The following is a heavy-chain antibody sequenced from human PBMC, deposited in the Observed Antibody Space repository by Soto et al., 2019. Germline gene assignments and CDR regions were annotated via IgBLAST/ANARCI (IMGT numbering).Heavy chain of an antibody. CDR2: IDPSGGDT. Sequence: QVQLVQSGAEVRKPGASVKVSCKASGYTFNRHYIQWVRQAPGQGLEWMGMIDPSGGDTNYAKKLQDRVTLTSDTSTSTVYMELSSLRSEDTAVYYCSKRRGVGLTRSSFDYWGPGTLVIVSS. CDR1: GYTFNRHY. V-gene: IGHV1-46*02. J-gene: IGHJ4*02. CDR3: SKRRGVGLTRSSFDY. D-gene: IGHD1-26*01.